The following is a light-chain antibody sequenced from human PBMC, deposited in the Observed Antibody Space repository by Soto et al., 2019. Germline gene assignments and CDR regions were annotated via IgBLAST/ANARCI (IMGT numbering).Light chain of an antibody. J-gene: IGLJ1*01. Sequence: QSVLTQPPSASGTPGQTVTISCSGSTSNIGSQSVHWYQHLPGTAPKLLIEINDQRPSGVPDRLSGSRSGTSVSLAISGRRCEDEADYYCATWDDGLRGHVFRPGTQLTVL. CDR3: ATWDDGLRGHV. CDR2: IND. CDR1: TSNIGSQS. V-gene: IGLV1-47*01.